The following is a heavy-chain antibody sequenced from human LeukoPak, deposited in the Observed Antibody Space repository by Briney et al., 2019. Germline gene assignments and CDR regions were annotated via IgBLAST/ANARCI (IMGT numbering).Heavy chain of an antibody. Sequence: GSLPLSCAASGFTVSTDYMSWVRQAPGKGLEGVSVIYSDGSTYYVDSVKGRFTISRDNSKKTLYLQMSSLRAEDTAVYYCARASVNCGGDCFGAFDIWGQGTMVTASS. CDR3: ARASVNCGGDCFGAFDI. CDR2: IYSDGST. D-gene: IGHD2-21*02. J-gene: IGHJ3*02. V-gene: IGHV3-53*01. CDR1: GFTVSTDY.